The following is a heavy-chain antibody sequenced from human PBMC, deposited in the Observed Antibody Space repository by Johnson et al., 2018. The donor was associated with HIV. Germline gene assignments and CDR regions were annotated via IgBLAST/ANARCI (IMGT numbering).Heavy chain of an antibody. CDR1: GFTFSSYA. D-gene: IGHD3-22*01. J-gene: IGHJ3*02. CDR2: IYRGGTT. V-gene: IGHV3-23*04. Sequence: VQLVESGGGLVQPGGSLRLSCAASGFTFSSYAMSWVRQAPGKGLEWVSAIYRGGTTYYADSVRGRFTISRDSSENTLYLDMNNLRIEDPAVYYCARDTSDYYLWAFDIWGQGTKVTVSS. CDR3: ARDTSDYYLWAFDI.